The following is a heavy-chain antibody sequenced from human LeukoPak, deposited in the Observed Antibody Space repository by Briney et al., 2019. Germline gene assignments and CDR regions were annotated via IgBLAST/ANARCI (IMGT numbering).Heavy chain of an antibody. Sequence: ASVKVSCKASGDTFTGYYIHWVRQAPGQGLEWLGRIDPNSGGTSYAHNFQGRVTMTRDTSISTAYMDLSGLRSDDTAVYYCARDSRVSGDYWGQGTLVTVSS. D-gene: IGHD2-2*01. CDR1: GDTFTGYY. CDR2: IDPNSGGT. J-gene: IGHJ4*02. CDR3: ARDSRVSGDY. V-gene: IGHV1-2*06.